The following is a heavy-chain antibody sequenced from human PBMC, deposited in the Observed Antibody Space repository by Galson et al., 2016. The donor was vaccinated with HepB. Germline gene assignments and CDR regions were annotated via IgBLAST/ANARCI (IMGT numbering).Heavy chain of an antibody. V-gene: IGHV4-31*03. D-gene: IGHD3-10*01. CDR3: ARDRSSGSGNFGY. Sequence: LSLTCTVSGGSISSGGYYWSWIRQHPGKGLEWIGYIYHSGSTYYNPSLKSRVSISVDTSKNQFSLRLSSVTAADTAVYCCARDRSSGSGNFGYWGQGTLVTVSS. CDR2: IYHSGST. CDR1: GGSISSGGYY. J-gene: IGHJ4*02.